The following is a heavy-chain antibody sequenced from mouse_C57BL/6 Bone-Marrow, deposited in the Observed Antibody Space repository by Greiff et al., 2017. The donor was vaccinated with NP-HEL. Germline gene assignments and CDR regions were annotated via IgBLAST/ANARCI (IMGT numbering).Heavy chain of an antibody. V-gene: IGHV5-12*01. CDR3: ASPKAY. J-gene: IGHJ3*01. Sequence: EVHLVESGGGLVQPGGSLKLSCAASGFTFSDYSMYWVRQTPEKRLEWVAYISNGGGSTYSPDTVKGRFTISSDNAKNTLYLQMSRLKSEDTAMDYGASPKAYWGQGTLVTVSA. CDR1: GFTFSDYS. CDR2: ISNGGGST.